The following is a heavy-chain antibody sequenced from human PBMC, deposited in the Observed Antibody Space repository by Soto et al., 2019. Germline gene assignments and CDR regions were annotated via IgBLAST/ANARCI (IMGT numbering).Heavy chain of an antibody. J-gene: IGHJ4*02. D-gene: IGHD6-13*01. CDR3: ATARIAADGYFDS. CDR2: ISSSSSYT. CDR1: GFTFSDYY. V-gene: IGHV3-11*06. Sequence: QVQLVESGGGLVKPGGSLRISCAASGFTFSDYYMSWIRQAPGKGLEWVSYISSSSSYTNYADSVKGRFTISRDNAKNLLYLQMNSLRAEDTAVYYCATARIAADGYFDSWGQGTLVTVSS.